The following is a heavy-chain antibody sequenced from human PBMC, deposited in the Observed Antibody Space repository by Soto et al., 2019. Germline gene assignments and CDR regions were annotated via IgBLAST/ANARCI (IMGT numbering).Heavy chain of an antibody. Sequence: SETLSLTCAVSGGSISSSNWWSWVRQPAGKGLEWIGEIYHSGSTNYNPSLKSRVTISVDKSKNQFSLKLSSVTAADTAVYYCARYQRYPAYYYGMDVWGKGTTVTVSS. CDR2: IYHSGST. J-gene: IGHJ6*04. CDR3: ARYQRYPAYYYGMDV. V-gene: IGHV4-4*02. CDR1: GGSISSSNW. D-gene: IGHD1-1*01.